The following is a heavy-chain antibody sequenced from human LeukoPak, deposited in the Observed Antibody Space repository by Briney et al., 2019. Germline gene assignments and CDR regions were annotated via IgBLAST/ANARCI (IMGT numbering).Heavy chain of an antibody. Sequence: SETLSLTCAVYGGSFSGYYWSWIRQPPGKGLEWIGEINHSGSTDYNPSLKSRVTISVDTSKNQFSLRLRSVTAADTAVYYCARVTGYMIEDYFDYWGQGTLVTVSS. D-gene: IGHD3-22*01. J-gene: IGHJ4*02. CDR1: GGSFSGYY. CDR2: INHSGST. CDR3: ARVTGYMIEDYFDY. V-gene: IGHV4-34*01.